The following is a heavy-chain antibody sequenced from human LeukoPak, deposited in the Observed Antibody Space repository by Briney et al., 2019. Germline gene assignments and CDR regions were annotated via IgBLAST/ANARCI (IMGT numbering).Heavy chain of an antibody. V-gene: IGHV3-48*02. D-gene: IGHD4-23*01. CDR1: GFTFSSYS. CDR2: ISSSSSSTI. CDR3: AREYYGGYDY. Sequence: GGSLRLSCAASGFTFSSYSMSWVRQAPGKGLEWVSYISSSSSSTIYYADSVKGRFTISRDNAKNSLYLQMNSLRDEDTAVYYCAREYYGGYDYWGQGTLVTVSS. J-gene: IGHJ4*02.